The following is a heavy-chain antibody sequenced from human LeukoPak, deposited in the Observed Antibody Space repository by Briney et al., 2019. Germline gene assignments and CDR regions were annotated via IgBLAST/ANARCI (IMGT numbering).Heavy chain of an antibody. CDR1: GYSFSNNW. V-gene: IGHV5-51*01. D-gene: IGHD4-17*01. CDR2: IYPGDSDT. CDR3: ARRTNDNGDYRGSFGY. J-gene: IGHJ4*02. Sequence: GESLKISCKGSGYSFSNNWIGWVRQMPGKGLEWMGIIYPGDSDTRYSPSFEGQVTISVDKSITTVYLQWSSLKASDSAMYYCARRTNDNGDYRGSFGYWGQGTLVTVSS.